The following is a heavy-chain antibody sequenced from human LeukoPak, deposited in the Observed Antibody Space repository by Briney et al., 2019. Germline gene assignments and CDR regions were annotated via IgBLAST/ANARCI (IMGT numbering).Heavy chain of an antibody. CDR3: ARPVGGSRNFDY. CDR2: IYYSGTT. V-gene: IGHV4-59*08. Sequence: SETLSLTCTVSGGSITSYCWSWIRQPPGKGLEWIGYIYYSGTTNYNPSLKSQVTISVDTSKNQFSLKLSSVTAADTAVYYCARPVGGSRNFDYGGQGTLVTVSS. CDR1: GGSITSYC. J-gene: IGHJ4*02.